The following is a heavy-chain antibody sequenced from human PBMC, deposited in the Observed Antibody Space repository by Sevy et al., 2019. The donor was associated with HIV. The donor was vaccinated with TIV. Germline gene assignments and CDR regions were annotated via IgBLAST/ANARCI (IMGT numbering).Heavy chain of an antibody. Sequence: GGYLRLSCAASGFTFSSYAMSWVRQAPGKGLEWVSAISGSGGSTYYADSVKGRFTISRDNSKNTLYLQMNSLRAEDTAVYYCAKVGLRYFDWLLYFDYWGQGTLVTVSS. CDR1: GFTFSSYA. V-gene: IGHV3-23*01. J-gene: IGHJ4*02. D-gene: IGHD3-9*01. CDR2: ISGSGGST. CDR3: AKVGLRYFDWLLYFDY.